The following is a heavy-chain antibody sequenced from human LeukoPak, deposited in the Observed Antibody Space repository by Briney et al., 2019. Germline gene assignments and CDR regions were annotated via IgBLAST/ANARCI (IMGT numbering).Heavy chain of an antibody. V-gene: IGHV4-34*01. D-gene: IGHD2-2*01. CDR3: ARGPPARYCSSTSCYPPANWFDP. CDR1: GFTFSTYW. Sequence: GSLRLSCATSGFTFSTYWMSWVRQAPGKGLEWIGEINHSGSTNYNPSLKSRVTISVDTSKNQFSLKLSSVTAADTAVYYCARGPPARYCSSTSCYPPANWFDPWGQGTLVTVSS. CDR2: INHSGST. J-gene: IGHJ5*02.